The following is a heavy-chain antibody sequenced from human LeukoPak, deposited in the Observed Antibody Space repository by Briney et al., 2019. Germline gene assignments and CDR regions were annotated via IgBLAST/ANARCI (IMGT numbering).Heavy chain of an antibody. CDR2: ISSSGSTI. V-gene: IGHV3-11*04. Sequence: GGSLRLSCAASGFTFSDYYMSWIRQAPGKGLEWVSYISSSGSTIYYADSVKGRFTISRDNSKSTLYLQMNSLRAEDTAVYHCARKKSVYRSSSPTYYYMDVWGKGTTVTVSS. CDR1: GFTFSDYY. J-gene: IGHJ6*03. D-gene: IGHD6-6*01. CDR3: ARKKSVYRSSSPTYYYMDV.